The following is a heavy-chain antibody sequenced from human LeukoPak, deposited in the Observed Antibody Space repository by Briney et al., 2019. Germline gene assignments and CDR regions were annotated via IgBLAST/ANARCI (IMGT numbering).Heavy chain of an antibody. CDR2: IYYSGST. V-gene: IGHV4-39*07. D-gene: IGHD3-10*01. CDR1: GGSISSSSYY. J-gene: IGHJ4*02. CDR3: ARTILLSTTYYFDY. Sequence: SETLSLTCTVSGGSISSSSYYWGWIRQPPGKGLEWIGSIYYSGSTYYNPSLKSRVTTSVDTSKNQFSLKLSSVTAADTAVYYCARTILLSTTYYFDYWGQGTLVTVSS.